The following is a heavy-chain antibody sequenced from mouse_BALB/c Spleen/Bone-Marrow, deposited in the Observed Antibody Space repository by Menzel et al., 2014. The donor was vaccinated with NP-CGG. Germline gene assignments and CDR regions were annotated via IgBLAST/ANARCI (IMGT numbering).Heavy chain of an antibody. J-gene: IGHJ1*01. CDR3: ARGGGYDWYFDV. CDR2: ISGGGSYT. Sequence: EVQVVESGGGLVKPGGSLKLSCAASGFTFSSYAMSWVRQTPEKRLEWVATISGGGSYTYYPDSVKGRFTISRDNAKNTLYLQMSSLRSEDTAMYYCARGGGYDWYFDVWGAGTTVTVSS. V-gene: IGHV5-9-3*01. D-gene: IGHD2-2*01. CDR1: GFTFSSYA.